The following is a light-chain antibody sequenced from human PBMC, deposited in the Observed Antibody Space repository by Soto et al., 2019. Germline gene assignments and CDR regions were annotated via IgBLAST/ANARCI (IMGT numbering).Light chain of an antibody. CDR3: SSYTSSSTLG. Sequence: QSVLTHPASVSGSHGQSITISCTGTSSDVGGYNYVSWYQQHPGKAPQLMIYDVSNRPSGVSNRFSGSKSGNTASLTISGLQAEDEADYYCSSYTSSSTLGFGGGTKLTVL. J-gene: IGLJ2*01. CDR2: DVS. CDR1: SSDVGGYNY. V-gene: IGLV2-14*01.